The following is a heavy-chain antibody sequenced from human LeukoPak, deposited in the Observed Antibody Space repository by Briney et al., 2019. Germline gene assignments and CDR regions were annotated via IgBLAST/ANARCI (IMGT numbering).Heavy chain of an antibody. CDR3: ARRGERYYDSSGYYPGVNFDY. D-gene: IGHD3-22*01. J-gene: IGHJ4*02. CDR2: IYPGDSDT. V-gene: IGHV5-51*01. CDR1: GYKFTSYW. Sequence: GESLKISCKGSGYKFTSYWIGWVRQMPGKGLEWMGIIYPGDSDTRYSPSFQGQVTISADKSISTAYLQWSSLKASDTAMYYCARRGERYYDSSGYYPGVNFDYWGQGTLVTVSS.